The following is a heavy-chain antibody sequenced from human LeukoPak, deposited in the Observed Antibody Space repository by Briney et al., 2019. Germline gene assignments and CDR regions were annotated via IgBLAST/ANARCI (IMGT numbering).Heavy chain of an antibody. D-gene: IGHD2-2*03. CDR2: ISYDGSNK. CDR1: GFTFSSYA. V-gene: IGHV3-30-3*01. CDR3: ARGNWIN. Sequence: GRSLRLSCAASGFTFSSYAMHWVRQAPGKGLEWVAVISYDGSNKYYADSVKGRFTISRDNSKNALYLQMNSLRAEDTAVYYCARGNWINWGQGTLVTVSS. J-gene: IGHJ4*02.